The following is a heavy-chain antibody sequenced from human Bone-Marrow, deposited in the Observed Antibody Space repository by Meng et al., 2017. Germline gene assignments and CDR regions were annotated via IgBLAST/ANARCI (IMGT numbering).Heavy chain of an antibody. V-gene: IGHV3-30*04. CDR2: ISYDGSNK. J-gene: IGHJ6*02. Sequence: SCAASETIFSSYAMHWVRQAPGKGLEWVAVISYDGSNKYYADSVKGRFTISRDNSKNTLYLQMNSLRAEDTAVYYCARDFRPLLLTLPDMDVWGQGTTVTVSS. CDR3: ARDFRPLLLTLPDMDV. D-gene: IGHD2-2*01. CDR1: ETIFSSYA.